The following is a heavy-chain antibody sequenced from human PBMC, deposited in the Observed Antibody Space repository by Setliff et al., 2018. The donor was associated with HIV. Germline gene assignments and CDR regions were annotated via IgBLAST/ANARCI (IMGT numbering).Heavy chain of an antibody. D-gene: IGHD6-6*01. CDR3: ARDWSMTSRESNWFDP. V-gene: IGHV1-2*02. Sequence: ASVKVSCKASGYSFTGYHMHWVRQAPGQGLEWMGWINPNRGGTNYAQKFQGRVTMTTDTSISTVYMELSSLTSADTAVYYCARDWSMTSRESNWFDPWGQGTLVTVSS. J-gene: IGHJ5*02. CDR2: INPNRGGT. CDR1: GYSFTGYH.